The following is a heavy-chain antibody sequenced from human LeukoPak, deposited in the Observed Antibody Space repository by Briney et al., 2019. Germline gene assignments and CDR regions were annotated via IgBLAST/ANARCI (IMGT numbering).Heavy chain of an antibody. Sequence: SETLSLTCTVSGGSISSYYWSWIRQHPGKGLEWIGYIYYSGSTYYNPSLKSRVTISVDTSKNQFSLKLSSVTAADTAVCYCAREQVVPAALGAFDIWGQGTMVTVSS. CDR3: AREQVVPAALGAFDI. J-gene: IGHJ3*02. CDR2: IYYSGST. V-gene: IGHV4-59*06. CDR1: GGSISSYY. D-gene: IGHD2-2*01.